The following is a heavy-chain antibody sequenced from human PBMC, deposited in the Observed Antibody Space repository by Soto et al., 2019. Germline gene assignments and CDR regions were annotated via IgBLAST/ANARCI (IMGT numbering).Heavy chain of an antibody. J-gene: IGHJ6*02. CDR2: IYSGGST. V-gene: IGHV3-53*01. Sequence: GGSLRLSCAASGFTVSSNYMSWVRQAPGKGLEWVSVIYSGGSTYYADSVKGRFTISRDNSKNTLYLQMNSLRAEDTAVYYCATSDIVVVRSPLYYGMDVWGQGTTVAVSS. CDR1: GFTVSSNY. D-gene: IGHD2-15*01. CDR3: ATSDIVVVRSPLYYGMDV.